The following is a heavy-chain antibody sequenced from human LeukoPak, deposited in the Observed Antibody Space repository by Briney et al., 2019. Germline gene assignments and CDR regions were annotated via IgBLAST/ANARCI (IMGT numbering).Heavy chain of an antibody. V-gene: IGHV3-23*01. D-gene: IGHD2-2*01. CDR1: GFTFSSYW. CDR2: ISGSGGST. CDR3: AKDTAGYCSSTSCYGYGMDV. J-gene: IGHJ6*02. Sequence: GGSLRLSCAASGFTFSSYWMSWVRQAPGKGLEWVSAISGSGGSTYYADSVKGRFTISRDNSKNTLYLQMNSLRAEDTAVYYCAKDTAGYCSSTSCYGYGMDVWGQGTTVTVSS.